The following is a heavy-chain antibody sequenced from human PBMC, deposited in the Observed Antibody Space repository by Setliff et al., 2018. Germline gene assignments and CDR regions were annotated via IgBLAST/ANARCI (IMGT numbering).Heavy chain of an antibody. CDR2: VSGTGGIT. CDR3: FGAGTCSY. D-gene: IGHD3-10*01. V-gene: IGHV3-23*01. Sequence: HPGGSLRLSCAASGFTFRSYAMSWVRQAPGKGLEWVSGVSGTGGITYYAESLKGRFTISRDNAKNSLSLQMNNLRTEDTAVYYCFGAGTCSYWGQGTLVTVSS. CDR1: GFTFRSYA. J-gene: IGHJ4*02.